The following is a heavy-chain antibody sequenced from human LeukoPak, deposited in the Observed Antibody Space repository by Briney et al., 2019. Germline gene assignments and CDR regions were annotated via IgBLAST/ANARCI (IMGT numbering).Heavy chain of an antibody. CDR3: ATSDFWSGYYTGGFSDYYYYMDV. J-gene: IGHJ6*03. D-gene: IGHD3-3*01. CDR1: GGTFSSYA. Sequence: SVKVSCKASGGTFSSYAISWVRQAPGQGLEWMGGIIPIFGTANYAQKFQGRVTITADESTSTAYMELSSLRSEDTAVYYCATSDFWSGYYTGGFSDYYYYMDVWGKGTTVTVSS. CDR2: IIPIFGTA. V-gene: IGHV1-69*01.